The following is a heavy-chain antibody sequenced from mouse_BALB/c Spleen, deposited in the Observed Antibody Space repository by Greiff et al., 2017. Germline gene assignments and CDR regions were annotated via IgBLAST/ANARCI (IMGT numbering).Heavy chain of an antibody. Sequence: EVMLVESGGGLVKPGGSLKLSCAASGFAFSSYDMSWVRQTPEKRLEWVAYISSGGGSTYYPDTVKGRFTISRDNAKNTLYLQMSSLKSEDTAMYYCARHGAVERGFAYWGQGTLVTVSA. V-gene: IGHV5-12-1*01. CDR1: GFAFSSYD. D-gene: IGHD1-1*01. CDR2: ISSGGGST. CDR3: ARHGAVERGFAY. J-gene: IGHJ3*01.